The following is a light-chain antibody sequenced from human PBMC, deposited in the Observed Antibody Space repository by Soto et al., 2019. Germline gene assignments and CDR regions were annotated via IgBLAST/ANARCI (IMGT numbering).Light chain of an antibody. Sequence: EIVMTQSPASLSVSPGDGATLSCRASQSVASNVAWYQQKPGQGPRLLIHGSSTRAVSVPARFSGSGSGKDFTLTISSLQSEDFAVYYCQQYHNWPPQYTFGQGTKLQIK. V-gene: IGKV3-15*01. CDR1: QSVASN. J-gene: IGKJ2*01. CDR3: QQYHNWPPQYT. CDR2: GSS.